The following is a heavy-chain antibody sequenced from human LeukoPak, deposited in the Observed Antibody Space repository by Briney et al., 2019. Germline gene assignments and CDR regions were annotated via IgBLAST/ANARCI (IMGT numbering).Heavy chain of an antibody. D-gene: IGHD6-13*01. CDR3: AKRIATTVQFGMDV. CDR1: GFPFSSYS. Sequence: PGGSLRLSCAASGFPFSSYSMHWVRQAPGKALEWVAVISFDGNLKYYADSVKGRFTISRDNSENTLYLQMNSLRGEDSAVYYCAKRIATTVQFGMDVWGQGTLVTVSS. V-gene: IGHV3-30*18. CDR2: ISFDGNLK. J-gene: IGHJ4*02.